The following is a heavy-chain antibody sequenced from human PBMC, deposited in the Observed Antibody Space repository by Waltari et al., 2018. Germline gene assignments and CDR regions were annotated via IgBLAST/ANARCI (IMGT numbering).Heavy chain of an antibody. CDR2: ISSSSHM. Sequence: EVQLVESGGGLVKPGGSLRLSCAASGFTFSSYSMNWVRQAPGKGWECGSAISSSSHMYYADSVKGRFTISRDNAKNSLYLQMNSLRAEDTAVYYCARDQFSGYYYFDCLCQVTLVTVPT. CDR3: ARDQFSGYYYFDC. D-gene: IGHD3-22*01. CDR1: GFTFSSYS. J-gene: IGHJ4*02. V-gene: IGHV3-21*01.